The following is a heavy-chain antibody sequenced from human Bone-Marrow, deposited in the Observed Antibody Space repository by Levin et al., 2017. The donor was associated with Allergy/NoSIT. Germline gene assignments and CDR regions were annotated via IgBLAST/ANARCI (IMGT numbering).Heavy chain of an antibody. CDR2: ISAYNGNT. J-gene: IGHJ5*02. V-gene: IGHV1-18*01. CDR3: ARDKDVRLLWFGELLGTNWFDP. Sequence: ASVKVSCKASGYTFTSYGISWVRQAPGQGLEWMGWISAYNGNTNYAQKLQGRVTMTTDTSTSTAYMELRSLRSDDTAVYYCARDKDVRLLWFGELLGTNWFDPWGQGTLVTVSS. CDR1: GYTFTSYG. D-gene: IGHD3-10*01.